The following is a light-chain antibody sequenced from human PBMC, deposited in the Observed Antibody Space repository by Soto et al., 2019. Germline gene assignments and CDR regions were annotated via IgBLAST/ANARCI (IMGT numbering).Light chain of an antibody. CDR1: SSDVGAFNY. Sequence: QSVLTQPPSASGSPGQSVTISCTGTSSDVGAFNYVSWYQQHPGKAPKLMIFEINKRPSGVPDRFSGSKSGNTASLTVSELQAEDEADYYCSSYAGINIYVFGGGTKVTVL. CDR2: EIN. J-gene: IGLJ1*01. V-gene: IGLV2-8*01. CDR3: SSYAGINIYV.